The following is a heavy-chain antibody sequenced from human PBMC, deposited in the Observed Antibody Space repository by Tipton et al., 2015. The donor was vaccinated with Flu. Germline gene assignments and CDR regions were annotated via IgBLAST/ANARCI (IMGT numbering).Heavy chain of an antibody. CDR2: MNPNSGNT. Sequence: QSGAEVKKPGASVKVSCKASGYTFTSYDINWVRQATGQGPEWMGWMNPNSGNTGYAPKFQGRVTMTRNTSISTAYMELSSLRSEDTAVYYCARGGLERRGHWFDPWGQGTLVTVSS. V-gene: IGHV1-8*01. J-gene: IGHJ5*02. D-gene: IGHD1-1*01. CDR1: GYTFTSYD. CDR3: ARGGLERRGHWFDP.